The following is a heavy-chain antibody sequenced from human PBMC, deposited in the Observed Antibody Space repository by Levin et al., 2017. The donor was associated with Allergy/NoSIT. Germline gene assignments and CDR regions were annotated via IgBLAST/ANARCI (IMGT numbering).Heavy chain of an antibody. CDR2: IYYSGST. Sequence: SETLSLTCTVSGGSISSSSYYWGWIRQPPGKGLEWIGSIYYSGSTYYNPSLKSRVTISVDTSKNQCSLKLSSVTAADTAVYYCATLDVHRITIFGVVITGGMDGWGQGTTVTVSS. J-gene: IGHJ6*02. V-gene: IGHV4-39*01. D-gene: IGHD3-3*01. CDR3: ATLDVHRITIFGVVITGGMDG. CDR1: GGSISSSSYY.